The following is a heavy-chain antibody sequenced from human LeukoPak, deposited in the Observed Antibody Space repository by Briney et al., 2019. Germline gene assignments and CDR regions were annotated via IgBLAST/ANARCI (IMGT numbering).Heavy chain of an antibody. D-gene: IGHD3-10*01. V-gene: IGHV4-38-2*02. CDR2: IYHSGST. CDR1: GYSISSGYY. Sequence: SETLSLTCTVSGYSISSGYYWGWIRQPPGKGLEWIGSIYHSGSTYYNPSLKSRVTISVDTSKNQFSLKLSSVTAADTAVYYCARLTIWFGDLIDYWGQGTLVTVSS. J-gene: IGHJ4*02. CDR3: ARLTIWFGDLIDY.